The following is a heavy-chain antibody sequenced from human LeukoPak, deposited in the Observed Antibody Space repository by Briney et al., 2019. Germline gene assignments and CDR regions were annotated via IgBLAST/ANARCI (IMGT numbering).Heavy chain of an antibody. D-gene: IGHD6-13*01. Sequence: ASVKDSCKACGGTFSSYAISWVGQAPGQGLEWMGRIIPILGIAHYEQKFQGRVTITADKSTSKAYMELSSLRYEDTAVYYCGRIGGSSSQPGYYYYGMEVWGQRTTVTVSS. V-gene: IGHV1-69*10. CDR1: GGTFSSYA. CDR3: GRIGGSSSQPGYYYYGMEV. J-gene: IGHJ6*02. CDR2: IIPILGIA.